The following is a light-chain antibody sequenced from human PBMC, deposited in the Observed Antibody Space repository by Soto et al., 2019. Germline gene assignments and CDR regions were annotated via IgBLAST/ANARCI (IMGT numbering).Light chain of an antibody. J-gene: IGKJ1*01. Sequence: DIQMTQSPSTLSASVGDRVTITCRASQSISSWLAWHQPKPGKAPKLLNYKASSLESGVPSRFIGSRSGTEFSVTISCLQPDEFATYYCEEYNSYSWAFGQGTKVVIK. V-gene: IGKV1-5*03. CDR2: KAS. CDR3: EEYNSYSWA. CDR1: QSISSW.